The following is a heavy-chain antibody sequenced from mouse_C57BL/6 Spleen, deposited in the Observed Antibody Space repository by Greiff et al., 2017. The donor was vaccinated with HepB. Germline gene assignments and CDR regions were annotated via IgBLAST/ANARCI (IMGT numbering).Heavy chain of an antibody. CDR2: FYPGSGSI. J-gene: IGHJ3*01. CDR3: ARHEEGRLPFAY. CDR1: GYTFTEYT. V-gene: IGHV1-62-2*01. Sequence: VQVVESGAELVKPGASVKLSCKASGYTFTEYTIHWVKQRSGQGLEWIGWFYPGSGSIKYNEKFKDKATLTADKSSSTVYMELSRLTSEDSAVYFCARHEEGRLPFAYWGQGTLVTVSA. D-gene: IGHD3-2*02.